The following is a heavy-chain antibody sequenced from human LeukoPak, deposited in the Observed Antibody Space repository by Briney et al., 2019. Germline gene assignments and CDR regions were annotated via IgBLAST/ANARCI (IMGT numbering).Heavy chain of an antibody. CDR3: AKDRDQKGVVPAALTLDY. V-gene: IGHV3-30*18. CDR1: GFTFSSYG. CDR2: ISYDGSNK. J-gene: IGHJ4*02. D-gene: IGHD2-2*01. Sequence: QPGRSLRLSCAASGFTFSSYGMHWVRQAPGKGLEWVAVISYDGSNKYYADSVKGRFTISRDNSKNTLYLQMNSLRAEDTAVYYCAKDRDQKGVVPAALTLDYWGQGTLVTVSS.